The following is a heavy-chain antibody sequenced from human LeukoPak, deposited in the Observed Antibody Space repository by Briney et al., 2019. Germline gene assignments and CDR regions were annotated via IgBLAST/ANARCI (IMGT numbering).Heavy chain of an antibody. CDR2: IAYDGSNK. J-gene: IGHJ6*02. V-gene: IGHV3-30*18. D-gene: IGHD1-1*01. Sequence: GSLRLPCAASGFIFDTYGMLWVRQAPGKGLEWVAVIAYDGSNKVYADSVKGRFTISRDNSKNMLYLQMNSLRGEDTAVYYCAKEKAIATINNGLDVWGQGTTVTVSS. CDR1: GFIFDTYG. CDR3: AKEKAIATINNGLDV.